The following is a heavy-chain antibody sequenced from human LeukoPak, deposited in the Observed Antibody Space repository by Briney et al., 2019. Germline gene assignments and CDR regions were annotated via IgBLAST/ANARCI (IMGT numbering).Heavy chain of an antibody. CDR3: ARTGAGSSARDV. CDR2: MNPTSGNR. D-gene: IGHD2-2*01. J-gene: IGHJ6*02. V-gene: IGHV1-8*01. CDR1: GYTLTGYD. Sequence: GASVKVSCKASGYTLTGYDISWVRQATGQGLEWMGWMNPTSGNRGYAQKFQGRVTMTSDTSISTAYMELSSLRSEDTAVYYCARTGAGSSARDVWGQGTTVTVSS.